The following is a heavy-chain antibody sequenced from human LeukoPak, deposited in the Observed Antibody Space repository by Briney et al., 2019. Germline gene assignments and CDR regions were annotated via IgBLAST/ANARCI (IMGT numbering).Heavy chain of an antibody. CDR3: ARNSGSYDFDY. CDR2: ISSSGSTI. J-gene: IGHJ4*02. D-gene: IGHD1-26*01. V-gene: IGHV3-48*03. Sequence: PGGSLRLSCAASGFTFSSYEMNWVRQAPGKGLEWVSYISSSGSTIYYADSAKGRFTISRDNAKNSLYLQMNSLRAEDTAVYYCARNSGSYDFDYWGQGTLVTVSS. CDR1: GFTFSSYE.